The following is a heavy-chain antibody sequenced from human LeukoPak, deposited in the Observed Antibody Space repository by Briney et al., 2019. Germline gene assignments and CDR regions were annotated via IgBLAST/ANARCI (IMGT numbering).Heavy chain of an antibody. D-gene: IGHD6-13*01. Sequence: ASVKVSCKASGYTFTSSYLHWVRQAPGQGLEWMGMISPSGASTTYAQKFQGRVTMTRDTSTSTVYMELSSLRSEDTAVYYCARGGSRSPRDAFDIWGQGTMVTVSS. CDR3: ARGGSRSPRDAFDI. V-gene: IGHV1-46*01. CDR2: ISPSGAST. J-gene: IGHJ3*02. CDR1: GYTFTSSY.